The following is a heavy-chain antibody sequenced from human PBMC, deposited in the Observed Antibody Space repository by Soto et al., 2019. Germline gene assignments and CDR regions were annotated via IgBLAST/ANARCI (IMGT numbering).Heavy chain of an antibody. CDR3: ARGDYQYSIDY. Sequence: SETLSLTCTVSGDSMTSGDYSWSWIRQPPGKGLEWLGYIYRTGNTHYSPSLKSRVSISQDRSKNQFSLELTSVTAADTAVYYCARGDYQYSIDYWGQGTLVTVSS. CDR2: IYRTGNT. D-gene: IGHD2-2*01. CDR1: GDSMTSGDYS. J-gene: IGHJ4*02. V-gene: IGHV4-30-2*01.